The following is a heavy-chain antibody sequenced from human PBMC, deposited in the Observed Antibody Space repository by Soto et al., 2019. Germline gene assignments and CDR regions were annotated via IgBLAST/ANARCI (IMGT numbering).Heavy chain of an antibody. V-gene: IGHV4-4*02. D-gene: IGHD4-4*01. CDR1: GGSISSSNW. CDR3: ATSSTVGGPLGCCDP. J-gene: IGHJ5*02. CDR2: IYHSGST. Sequence: SETLSLTCAVSGGSISSSNWWSWVRQPPGKGLEWIGEIYHSGSTNYNPSLKSRVTISVDKSKNQFSLKLSSVTAADTAVYYCATSSTVGGPLGCCDPRGEGTLVTVSS.